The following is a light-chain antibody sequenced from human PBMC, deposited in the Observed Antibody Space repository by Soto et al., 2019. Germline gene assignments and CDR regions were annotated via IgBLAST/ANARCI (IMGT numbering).Light chain of an antibody. CDR3: SSYAVSISLVV. CDR2: DVS. V-gene: IGLV2-14*03. Sequence: QSVLTQPASVSGSPGQSITISCTGTSSDVGGYNYVSWYQHHPGKAPKLMIYDVSKRPSGVSNRFSGSKSGNTASLTISGLQAEDEADYYCSSYAVSISLVVFGGGTKLTVL. J-gene: IGLJ3*02. CDR1: SSDVGGYNY.